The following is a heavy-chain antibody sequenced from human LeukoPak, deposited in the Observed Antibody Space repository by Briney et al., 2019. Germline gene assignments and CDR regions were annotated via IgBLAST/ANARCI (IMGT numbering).Heavy chain of an antibody. D-gene: IGHD2-8*02. CDR1: GFTFNTYG. CDR2: IWYDGSDK. V-gene: IGHV3-33*06. J-gene: IGHJ4*02. CDR3: AKGVGRTSGRNPDY. Sequence: GGSLRLSCAASGFTFNTYGMHWVRQAAGRGLEWVAVIWYDGSDKYYAESVKGRFTISRDNSKNTLSLQMNSLRVEDTAMYYCAKGVGRTSGRNPDYWGQGTLVTVS.